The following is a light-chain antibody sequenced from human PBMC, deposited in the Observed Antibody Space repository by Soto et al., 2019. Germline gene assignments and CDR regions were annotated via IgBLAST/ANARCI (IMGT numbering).Light chain of an antibody. J-gene: IGKJ1*01. CDR3: QHYDSYSPWT. CDR2: DAS. Sequence: DIQMTQSPSTLSAVVGDRVTITCRASQSITTWLAWYQQKPGKAPKLLISDASNLESGVPSRFSGGGSGTEFTLTISSLQPDYFATYYCQHYDSYSPWTFGQGTKVEIK. CDR1: QSITTW. V-gene: IGKV1-5*01.